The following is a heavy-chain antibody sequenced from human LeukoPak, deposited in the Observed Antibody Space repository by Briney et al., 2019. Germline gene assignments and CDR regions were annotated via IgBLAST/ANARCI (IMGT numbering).Heavy chain of an antibody. CDR2: INHSGST. Sequence: PSETLSLTCAVYGGSFSDNYWSWIRQPPGKGLERIGEINHSGSTNYSPSLRSRVTISVDTSKNQFSLSLRSVTAADTAVYYCASPTTVTTSAYRAFDIWGQGTMVTVSA. CDR3: ASPTTVTTSAYRAFDI. CDR1: GGSFSDNY. D-gene: IGHD4-17*01. J-gene: IGHJ3*02. V-gene: IGHV4-34*01.